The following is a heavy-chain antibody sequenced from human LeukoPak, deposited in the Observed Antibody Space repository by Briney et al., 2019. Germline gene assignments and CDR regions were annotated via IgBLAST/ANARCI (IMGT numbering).Heavy chain of an antibody. Sequence: SQTLSLTCAISGDSVSSNSAAWNWLRQSPSRGLEWLGRTYYRSKWYNDYALSVRGRITINPDASKNQFSLQLNSMTPEDTAVYYCTRGWNSFDYWGQGTLVTVSS. CDR2: TYYRSKWYN. CDR1: GDSVSSNSAA. V-gene: IGHV6-1*01. CDR3: TRGWNSFDY. D-gene: IGHD1-1*01. J-gene: IGHJ4*02.